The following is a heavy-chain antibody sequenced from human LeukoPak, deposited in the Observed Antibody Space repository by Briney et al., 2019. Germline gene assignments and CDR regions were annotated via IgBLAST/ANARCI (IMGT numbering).Heavy chain of an antibody. D-gene: IGHD2-2*02. CDR2: ISVDGSNK. CDR3: ARGSCSSTSCYSFDP. J-gene: IGHJ5*02. V-gene: IGHV3-30*04. CDR1: GFTFSTYA. Sequence: GGSLRLSCAASGFTFSTYAMHWVRQAPGKGLEWVAVISVDGSNKYYADSVKGRFTISRDNSKNTLYLQMNSLRAEDTAVYYCARGSCSSTSCYSFDPWGQGTLVTVSS.